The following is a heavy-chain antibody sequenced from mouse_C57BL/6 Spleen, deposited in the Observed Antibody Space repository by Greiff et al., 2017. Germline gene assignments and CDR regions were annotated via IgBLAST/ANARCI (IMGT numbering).Heavy chain of an antibody. CDR2: ISYDGSN. V-gene: IGHV3-6*01. J-gene: IGHJ2*01. Sequence: EVKVEESGPGLVKPSQSLSLTCSVTGYSITSGYYWNWIRQFPGNKLEWMGYISYDGSNNYNPSLKNRISITRDTSKNQFFLKLNSVTTEDTATYYCAREDITTVVATGYFDYWGQGTTLTVSS. D-gene: IGHD1-1*01. CDR3: AREDITTVVATGYFDY. CDR1: GYSITSGYY.